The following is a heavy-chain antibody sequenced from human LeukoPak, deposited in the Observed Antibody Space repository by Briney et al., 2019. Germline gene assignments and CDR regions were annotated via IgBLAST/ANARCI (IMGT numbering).Heavy chain of an antibody. V-gene: IGHV4-39*01. CDR3: ARRGIQLWLGWFDP. J-gene: IGHJ5*02. D-gene: IGHD5-18*01. CDR2: IYYSGST. Sequence: SETLSLTCTVSGGSISSSSYYWGWLRQPPGKGLEWIGSIYYSGSTYYNPSLKSRVTISVDTSKNQFSLKLSSVTAADTAVYYCARRGIQLWLGWFDPWGQGTLVTVSS. CDR1: GGSISSSSYY.